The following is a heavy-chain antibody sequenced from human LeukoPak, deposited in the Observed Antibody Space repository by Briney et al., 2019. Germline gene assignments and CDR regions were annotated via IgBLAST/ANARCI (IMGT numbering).Heavy chain of an antibody. CDR3: AKDSTSWAY. J-gene: IGHJ4*02. CDR1: GFTFSTYA. V-gene: IGHV3-23*01. CDR2: ISDSGGRT. D-gene: IGHD6-13*01. Sequence: GGSLRLSCAASGFTFSTYAMNWVRQAPGKGLEWVSGISDSGGRTYYTDSVKGRFTISRDNSKNTLYLQMNSLRAEDTAIYYCAKDSTSWAYWGQGTLVTVSS.